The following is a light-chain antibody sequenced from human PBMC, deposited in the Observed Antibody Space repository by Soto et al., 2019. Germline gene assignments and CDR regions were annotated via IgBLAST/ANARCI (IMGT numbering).Light chain of an antibody. CDR3: QEYSKWPLFT. CDR1: QSVGRN. J-gene: IGKJ3*01. Sequence: EIVVTQSPGILSVSPGDRATLSCRASQSVGRNLAWYQQKPGQAPTLLIYAASTRATAVPARFSGSGSGTYFTLTISSLQSEDFAVYYCQEYSKWPLFTFGPGTRVDIK. V-gene: IGKV3-15*01. CDR2: AAS.